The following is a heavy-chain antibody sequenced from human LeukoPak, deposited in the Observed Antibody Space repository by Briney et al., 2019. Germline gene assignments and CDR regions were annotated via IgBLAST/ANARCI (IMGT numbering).Heavy chain of an antibody. V-gene: IGHV3-23*01. D-gene: IGHD1-7*01. CDR1: GFIFSNYA. Sequence: PGGSLRLSCAASGFIFSNYAMSWVRQAPGKGLEWVSGISGGGGSTYYADSVRGRLTISRDNSKNTVYLQMNRLRAEDTAVYYCAKGGNSKWIDYWGQGTLVTVSS. J-gene: IGHJ4*02. CDR2: ISGGGGST. CDR3: AKGGNSKWIDY.